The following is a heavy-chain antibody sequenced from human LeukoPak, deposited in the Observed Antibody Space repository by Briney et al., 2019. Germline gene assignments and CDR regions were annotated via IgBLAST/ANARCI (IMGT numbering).Heavy chain of an antibody. CDR1: GFTFSSYG. CDR3: AKDRNRVTMVRVPDY. J-gene: IGHJ4*02. Sequence: VGSLRLSCATSGFTFSSYGIDWVRQAPGKGLELVAVISYDGSNKYYADSVKGRFTISRDNAKTTLYLQMNSLRAEDTAVYYCAKDRNRVTMVRVPDYWGQGTLLTVP. CDR2: ISYDGSNK. V-gene: IGHV3-30*18. D-gene: IGHD3-10*01.